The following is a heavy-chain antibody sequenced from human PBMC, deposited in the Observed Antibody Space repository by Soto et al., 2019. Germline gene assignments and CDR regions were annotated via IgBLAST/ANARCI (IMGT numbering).Heavy chain of an antibody. D-gene: IGHD3-22*01. CDR1: GASISSGDYY. CDR3: ARIYYSSGYYYGNNWFDP. J-gene: IGHJ5*02. CDR2: IYYSGST. V-gene: IGHV4-31*03. Sequence: SETLSLTCTVSGASISSGDYYWSWIRQHPGKGLEWIGYIYYSGSTYYNPSLKSRLTISIDTSKNQFSLKLSSVTAADTAVYYCARIYYSSGYYYGNNWFDPWGQGTLVTVSS.